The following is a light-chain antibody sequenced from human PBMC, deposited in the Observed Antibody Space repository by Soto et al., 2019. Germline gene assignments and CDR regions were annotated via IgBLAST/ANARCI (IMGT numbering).Light chain of an antibody. CDR2: ATS. CDR3: QQSYSSTWT. J-gene: IGKJ1*01. V-gene: IGKV1-39*01. CDR1: QSIGNY. Sequence: DIQMTQSPSSLSASIGDRVTITCRAGQSIGNYLSWYQQKPGKAPNLLIYATSSLQSGVPSRFSGSGSGTEFTLTISSLQREDFAIYYCQQSYSSTWTVGQGTKVDIK.